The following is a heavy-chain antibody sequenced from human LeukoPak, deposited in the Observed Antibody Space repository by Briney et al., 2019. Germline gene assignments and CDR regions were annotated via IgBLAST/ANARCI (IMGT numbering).Heavy chain of an antibody. V-gene: IGHV4-39*01. D-gene: IGHD2-2*02. CDR3: ARHCSSTSCYTPDDY. CDR1: GGSISSSSYY. Sequence: AETLSLTCTVSGGSISSSSYYWGWIRQPPGKGLEWIGSIYYSGSTYYNPSLKSRVTISVDTSKNQFSLKLSSVTAADTAVYHCARHCSSTSCYTPDDYWGQGTLVTVSS. J-gene: IGHJ4*02. CDR2: IYYSGST.